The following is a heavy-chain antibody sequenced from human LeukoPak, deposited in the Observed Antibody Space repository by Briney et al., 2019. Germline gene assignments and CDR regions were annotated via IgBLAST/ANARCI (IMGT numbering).Heavy chain of an antibody. CDR1: GFTFSSYA. V-gene: IGHV3-23*01. Sequence: GGSLRLSCAASGFTFSSYAMSWVRQAPGKGLEWVSAISGSGGSTYYADSMKGRFTISRDNSKNTLCLQMNSLRAEDTAVYYCAKDCSGGSCYAHWGQGTLVTVSS. CDR3: AKDCSGGSCYAH. CDR2: ISGSGGST. J-gene: IGHJ4*02. D-gene: IGHD2-15*01.